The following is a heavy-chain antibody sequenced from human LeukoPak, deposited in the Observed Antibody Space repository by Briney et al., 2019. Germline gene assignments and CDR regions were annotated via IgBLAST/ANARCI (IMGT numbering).Heavy chain of an antibody. J-gene: IGHJ6*03. Sequence: PSETLSLTCAVYGGSFSGYYWSWIRQPPGKGLEWIGEINHSGSTNYNPSLKSRVTISVDTSKNQFSLKLSSVTAADTAVYYCARRTTVTTPTVAYYYYYMDVWGKGTTVTVSS. CDR1: GGSFSGYY. CDR3: ARRTTVTTPTVAYYYYYMDV. CDR2: INHSGST. V-gene: IGHV4-34*01. D-gene: IGHD4-11*01.